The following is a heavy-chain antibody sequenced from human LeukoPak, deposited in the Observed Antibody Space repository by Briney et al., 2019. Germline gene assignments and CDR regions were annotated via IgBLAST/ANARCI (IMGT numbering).Heavy chain of an antibody. Sequence: SETLSLTCAVYGGSFSGYYWSWIRQPPGKGLEWIGEINHSGSTNYNPSLKSRVTISVDTSKNQFSLKLSSVTAADTAVYYCARHNFLGAVFDYWGQGTLVTVSS. D-gene: IGHD1-20*01. V-gene: IGHV4-34*01. J-gene: IGHJ4*02. CDR1: GGSFSGYY. CDR2: INHSGST. CDR3: ARHNFLGAVFDY.